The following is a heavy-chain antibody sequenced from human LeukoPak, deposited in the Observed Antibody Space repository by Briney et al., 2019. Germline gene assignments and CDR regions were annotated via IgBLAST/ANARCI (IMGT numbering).Heavy chain of an antibody. D-gene: IGHD3-16*01. J-gene: IGHJ3*02. Sequence: GGSLRLSCAASGFTFNDYGMSWVRQAPGKGLEWVSSINWNGDRTAYADSMKGRFTISRDNAKNSLYLQMNSLRAEDTAVYYCASMGYYDYVWGQNDAPGPFDIWGQGTMVTVSS. CDR3: ASMGYYDYVWGQNDAPGPFDI. CDR2: INWNGDRT. V-gene: IGHV3-20*04. CDR1: GFTFNDYG.